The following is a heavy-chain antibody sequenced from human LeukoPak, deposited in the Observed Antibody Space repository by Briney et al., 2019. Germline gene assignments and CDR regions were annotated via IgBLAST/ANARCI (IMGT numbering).Heavy chain of an antibody. CDR1: GSSISSGGYS. V-gene: IGHV4-30-2*01. CDR3: ATGRVRYFDWLLPSLAFDI. CDR2: IYDSGST. D-gene: IGHD3-9*01. Sequence: SETLSPTCAVSGSSISSGGYSWSWIRQPPGTGLEWIGYIYDSGSTYYNPSLKSRVTISVDRSKNQFSLKLSSVTAADTAVYYCATGRVRYFDWLLPSLAFDIWGQGTMVTVSS. J-gene: IGHJ3*02.